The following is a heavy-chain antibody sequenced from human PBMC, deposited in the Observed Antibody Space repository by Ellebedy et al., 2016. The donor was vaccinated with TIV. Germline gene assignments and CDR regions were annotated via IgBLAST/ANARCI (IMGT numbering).Heavy chain of an antibody. CDR2: IKQDGGEK. CDR1: GFTFSNYW. J-gene: IGHJ4*02. Sequence: GESLKISXAASGFTFSNYWMSWVRQAPGKGLEWVANIKQDGGEKYYVDSVKGRFTISRDNAKNSLYLQMNSLRTEDTAVYYCARKLVEYWGQGTLVTVSS. CDR3: ARKLVEY. D-gene: IGHD2-15*01. V-gene: IGHV3-7*04.